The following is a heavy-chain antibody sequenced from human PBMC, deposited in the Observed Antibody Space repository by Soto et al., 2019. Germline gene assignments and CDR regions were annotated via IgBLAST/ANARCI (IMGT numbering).Heavy chain of an antibody. Sequence: QVQLVQSGTEVKKPGASVKVSCKTCGYSFTKYGLHWVRQAPGQRLEWMGWINPGNGDTKYSQKFQGRVTITRDTSATTAYMELSSLRSEDSAVFYCARTDCSSTSCYNYYCYGMDVWGQGTTVTVSS. D-gene: IGHD2-2*01. J-gene: IGHJ6*02. CDR1: GYSFTKYG. V-gene: IGHV1-3*01. CDR3: ARTDCSSTSCYNYYCYGMDV. CDR2: INPGNGDT.